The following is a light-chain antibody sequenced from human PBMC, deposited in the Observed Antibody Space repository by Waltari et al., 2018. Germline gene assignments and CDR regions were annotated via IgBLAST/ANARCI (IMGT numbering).Light chain of an antibody. CDR1: QSVSRA. Sequence: EIVLTQSPGTLSLSPGERVTLSCRASQSVSRALAWYQQKPGQAPRLLIYGASSRATGIPERFSGSGSGTDFSLTISRLEPEDFAVYYCKHYVRLPVTFGQGTKVEIK. V-gene: IGKV3-20*01. CDR2: GAS. J-gene: IGKJ1*01. CDR3: KHYVRLPVT.